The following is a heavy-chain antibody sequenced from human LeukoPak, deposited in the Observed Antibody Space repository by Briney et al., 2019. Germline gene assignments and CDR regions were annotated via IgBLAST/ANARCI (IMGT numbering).Heavy chain of an antibody. Sequence: SETLSLTCTVSGGSISSYYWSWIRQPPGKGLEWIGYIYYSGSTNYNPSLKSRVTISVDTSKNQFSLKLSSVTAADTAVYYCAGEAGGIVDYWAREPWSPSPQ. CDR3: AGEAGGIVDY. D-gene: IGHD3-16*01. J-gene: IGHJ4*02. CDR2: IYYSGST. V-gene: IGHV4-59*01. CDR1: GGSISSYY.